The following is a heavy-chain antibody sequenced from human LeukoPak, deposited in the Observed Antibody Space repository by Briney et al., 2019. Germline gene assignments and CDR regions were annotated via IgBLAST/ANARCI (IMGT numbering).Heavy chain of an antibody. Sequence: ASVKVYCKASGYTFTSYAMHWVRQAPGQRLEWMGWINAGNGNTKYSQKFQGRVTITRDTSASTAYMELSSLRSEDTAVYYCARGFSGYDFRYFDYWGQGTLVTVSS. D-gene: IGHD5-12*01. V-gene: IGHV1-3*01. CDR3: ARGFSGYDFRYFDY. CDR1: GYTFTSYA. J-gene: IGHJ4*02. CDR2: INAGNGNT.